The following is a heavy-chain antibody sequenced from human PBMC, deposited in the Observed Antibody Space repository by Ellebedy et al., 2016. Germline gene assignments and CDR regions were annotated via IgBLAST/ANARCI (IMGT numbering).Heavy chain of an antibody. D-gene: IGHD5-12*01. CDR3: AREDGKGGYDWLDY. V-gene: IGHV1-18*01. J-gene: IGHJ4*02. CDR1: GGTFSSSA. Sequence: ASVKVSCKASGGTFSSSAISWVRQAPGQKLEWMGWINTDSANTNYAQELQGRVTMTTDTSTNTAYMELRSLRSDDTAVYFCAREDGKGGYDWLDYWGQGTLVTVSS. CDR2: INTDSANT.